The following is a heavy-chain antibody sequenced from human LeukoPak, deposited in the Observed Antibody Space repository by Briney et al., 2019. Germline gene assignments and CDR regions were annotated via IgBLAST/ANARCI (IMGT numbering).Heavy chain of an antibody. V-gene: IGHV1-69*04. D-gene: IGHD2-21*01. Sequence: SVKVSCKASGGTFSSYAISWVRQPPAQGLEWMGRIIPIFGIANYAQKFQGRVTITADKSTSTAYMEVSRLRYEDTAVYYCAGTHIVVVIDYYYYYGMDVWGQGTTVTVSS. J-gene: IGHJ6*02. CDR2: IIPIFGIA. CDR1: GGTFSSYA. CDR3: AGTHIVVVIDYYYYYGMDV.